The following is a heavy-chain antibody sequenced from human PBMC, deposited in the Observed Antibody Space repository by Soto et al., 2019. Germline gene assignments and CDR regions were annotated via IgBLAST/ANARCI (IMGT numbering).Heavy chain of an antibody. Sequence: QVQLVQSGAEVKKPGSSVKVSCKASGGTFSSYTISWVRQAPGQGLEWMGRIIPILGIANYAQNFQGRVTISADKSTSTAYMELSSLRSEDTALYYCARTLGYCSTTSCHPEYFQHWGQGTLVTVSS. CDR3: ARTLGYCSTTSCHPEYFQH. CDR2: IIPILGIA. J-gene: IGHJ1*01. CDR1: GGTFSSYT. V-gene: IGHV1-69*02. D-gene: IGHD2-2*01.